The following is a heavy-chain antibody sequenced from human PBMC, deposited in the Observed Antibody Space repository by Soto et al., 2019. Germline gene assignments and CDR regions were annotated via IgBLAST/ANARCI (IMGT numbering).Heavy chain of an antibody. CDR1: GFTFSSYA. D-gene: IGHD3-22*01. CDR3: AKDDFYYDSSGYYSY. CDR2: ISGSGGST. J-gene: IGHJ4*02. Sequence: GGSLRLSCAASGFTFSSYAMSWVRQAPGKGLEWVSAISGSGGSTYYADSVKGRFTISRDNSKNTLYPQMNSLRAEDTAVYYCAKDDFYYDSSGYYSYWGQGTLVTVSS. V-gene: IGHV3-23*01.